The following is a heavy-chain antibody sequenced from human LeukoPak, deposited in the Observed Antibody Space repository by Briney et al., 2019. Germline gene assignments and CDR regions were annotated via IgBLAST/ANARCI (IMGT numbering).Heavy chain of an antibody. Sequence: PSETLSLTCAVSGGSISSYYWSWIRQPPGKGLEWIGYIYYSGSTNYNPSLKSRVTISVDTSKNQFSLKLSSVTAADTAVYYCARPLLWFGGRFDPWGQGTLVTVSS. CDR3: ARPLLWFGGRFDP. J-gene: IGHJ5*02. CDR2: IYYSGST. D-gene: IGHD3-10*01. V-gene: IGHV4-59*12. CDR1: GGSISSYY.